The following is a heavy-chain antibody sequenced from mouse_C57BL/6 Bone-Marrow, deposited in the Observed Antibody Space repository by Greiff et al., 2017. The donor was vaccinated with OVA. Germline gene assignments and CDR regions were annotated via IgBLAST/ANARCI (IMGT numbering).Heavy chain of an antibody. J-gene: IGHJ2*01. CDR3: ARSDSNYGYVDY. CDR2: INPSSGYT. CDR1: GYTFTSYW. D-gene: IGHD2-5*01. V-gene: IGHV1-7*01. Sequence: VQLQQSGAELAKPGASVTLSCKASGYTFTSYWMHWVKQRPGQGLAWIGYINPSSGYTKYNQKFKDKATLTADKSSSTAYMQLSSLTYEDAAVYYCARSDSNYGYVDYWGQGTTLTVSA.